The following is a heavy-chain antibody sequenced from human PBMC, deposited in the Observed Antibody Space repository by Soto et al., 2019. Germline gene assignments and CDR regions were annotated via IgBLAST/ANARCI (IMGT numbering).Heavy chain of an antibody. D-gene: IGHD3-10*01. Sequence: QVHLQQWGAGLLKPSETLSLTCAVNGGAFNGYYWTWIRQSPGKGLQWIGEINHSGTVDYNPSLKSRVTFSIDTCEKQFSLTLTSVTAADTAVYYCARAGAALVRGSIGGFDYWGQGTLVTVSS. CDR3: ARAGAALVRGSIGGFDY. V-gene: IGHV4-34*01. CDR2: INHSGTV. J-gene: IGHJ4*02. CDR1: GGAFNGYY.